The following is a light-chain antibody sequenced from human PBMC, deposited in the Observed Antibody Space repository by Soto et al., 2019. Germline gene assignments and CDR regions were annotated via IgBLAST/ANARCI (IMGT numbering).Light chain of an antibody. V-gene: IGKV1-9*01. J-gene: IGKJ5*01. CDR3: QQLNSYPIT. CDR1: QGISSY. CDR2: AAS. Sequence: DIQLTQSPSFLSASVGDRVTITSRASQGISSYLAWYQQKTGKAPKLLIYAASTLQSGVPSRFSGSGSGTEFTLTISSLQPEDFATYYCQQLNSYPITFGQGTRLEIK.